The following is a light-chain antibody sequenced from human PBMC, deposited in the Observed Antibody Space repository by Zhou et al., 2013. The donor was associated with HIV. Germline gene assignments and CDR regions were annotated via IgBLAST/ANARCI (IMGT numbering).Light chain of an antibody. CDR1: NSNIGAGYD. CDR2: HST. J-gene: IGLJ2*01. V-gene: IGLV1-40*01. Sequence: QSVLTQPPSVSGAPGQTVTISCTGSNSNIGAGYDVHWYQQLSGAAPKLLIFHSTDRPSGVPDRFSASKSGTSSSLAITGLQAEDEAHYYCQSYDSSLSGVVFGGGTKLTVL. CDR3: QSYDSSLSGVV.